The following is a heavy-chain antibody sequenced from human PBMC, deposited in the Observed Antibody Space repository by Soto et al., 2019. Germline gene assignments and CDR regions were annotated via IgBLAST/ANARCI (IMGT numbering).Heavy chain of an antibody. CDR2: INHSGST. D-gene: IGHD3-10*01. J-gene: IGHJ4*02. V-gene: IGHV4-34*01. Sequence: QVQLQQWGAGLLKPSETLSLTCAVYGGSFSGYYWSWIRQPPGKGLEWIGEINHSGSTNYNPSLKSRVTISVDTSKNQFSLKLSSVTAADTAVYYCARGSSDVGRGRFDYWGQGTLVTVSS. CDR1: GGSFSGYY. CDR3: ARGSSDVGRGRFDY.